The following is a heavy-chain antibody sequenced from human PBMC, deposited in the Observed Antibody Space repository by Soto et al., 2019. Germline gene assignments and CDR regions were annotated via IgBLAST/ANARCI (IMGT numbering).Heavy chain of an antibody. J-gene: IGHJ4*02. CDR3: ARSSGRFRSFGS. V-gene: IGHV2-5*02. CDR1: GFSLSTSGVG. D-gene: IGHD1-26*01. Sequence: QITLKESGPTLVKPTQTLTLTCTLSGFSLSTSGVGVGWIRKPPGKALEWLALIYWDDDKRYSPSLKSRLTVTKDTAKYQGAMTMTNMDPVDTATSYCARSSGRFRSFGSWGQGTLVTVSS. CDR2: IYWDDDK.